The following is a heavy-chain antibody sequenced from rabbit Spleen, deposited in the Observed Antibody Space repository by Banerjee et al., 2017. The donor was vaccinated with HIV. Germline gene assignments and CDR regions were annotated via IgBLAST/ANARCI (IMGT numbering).Heavy chain of an antibody. J-gene: IGHJ3*01. V-gene: IGHV1S40*01. CDR1: GFSFSDRDV. D-gene: IGHD4-1*01. CDR3: ARAIVPWLGLTRLDL. CDR2: IAGSSSGFT. Sequence: QSLEESGGDLVKPGASLTLTCTASGFSFSDRDVMCWVRQAPGKGLEWISCIAGSSSGFTYSASWAKGRFTISKTSSTTVTLQMTSLTAADTATYFCARAIVPWLGLTRLDLWGPGTLVTVS.